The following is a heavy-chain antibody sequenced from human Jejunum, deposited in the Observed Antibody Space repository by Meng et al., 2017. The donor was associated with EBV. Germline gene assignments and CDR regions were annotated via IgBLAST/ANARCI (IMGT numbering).Heavy chain of an antibody. D-gene: IGHD3-3*01. Sequence: VQLLVSGDELKTPGASVKVSCKASGFTFTNYESNWVRQASGQWLEWMGWMNPSNGKTGYAQKFQGRVTMTRDASTSTAYMELSSLRSDDTAVYFCARGAQPIDLWGQGTLVTVSS. CDR2: MNPSNGKT. J-gene: IGHJ5*02. CDR3: ARGAQPIDL. V-gene: IGHV1-8*01. CDR1: GFTFTNYE.